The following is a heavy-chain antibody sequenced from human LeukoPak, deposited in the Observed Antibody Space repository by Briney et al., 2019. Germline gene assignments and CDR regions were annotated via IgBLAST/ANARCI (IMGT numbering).Heavy chain of an antibody. CDR3: ARGFGGNSVLAGYYGMDV. D-gene: IGHD4-23*01. J-gene: IGHJ6*02. V-gene: IGHV3-23*01. CDR1: GFTFSSYA. CDR2: ISGSGGST. Sequence: GGSLRLSCAASGFTFSSYAMSWVRQAPGKGLEWVSAISGSGGSTYYADSVKGRFTISRDNSKNTLYLQMNSLRAEDTAEYYCARGFGGNSVLAGYYGMDVWGQGTTVTVSS.